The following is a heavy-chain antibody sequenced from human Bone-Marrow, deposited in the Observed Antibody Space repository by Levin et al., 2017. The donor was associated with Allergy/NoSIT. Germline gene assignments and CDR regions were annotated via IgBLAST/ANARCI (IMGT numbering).Heavy chain of an antibody. CDR3: VRLRFIRDDEAFDI. D-gene: IGHD5-24*01. V-gene: IGHV3-7*03. CDR1: GFIFSRYW. J-gene: IGHJ3*02. Sequence: GGSLRLSCAASGFIFSRYWMSWVRQAPGKGLEWVASIKEDESEKYYVDSVKGRFTVSRDNAKDSLYLQMNSLRAEDTALYFCVRLRFIRDDEAFDIWGQGTKVIVSS. CDR2: IKEDESEK.